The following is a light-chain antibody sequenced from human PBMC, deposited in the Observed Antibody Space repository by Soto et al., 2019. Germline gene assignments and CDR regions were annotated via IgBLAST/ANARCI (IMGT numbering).Light chain of an antibody. Sequence: SSELTQPPSVSVAPGKTARNTCGGNNIGSKSVHWYQQKPGQAPVLVIYYDSDRPSGIPERFSGSNSGNTATLTISRVEAGDEADYYCQVWDSSSDHAVFGGGTQLTVL. CDR3: QVWDSSSDHAV. V-gene: IGLV3-21*04. J-gene: IGLJ7*01. CDR1: NIGSKS. CDR2: YDS.